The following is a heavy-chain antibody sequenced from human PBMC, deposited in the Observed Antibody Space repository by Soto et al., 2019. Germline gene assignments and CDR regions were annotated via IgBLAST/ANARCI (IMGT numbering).Heavy chain of an antibody. V-gene: IGHV3-48*02. D-gene: IGHD3-3*01. CDR3: ARGAQDDFWGGYPMSRDY. CDR2: ISSSSSTI. J-gene: IGHJ4*02. Sequence: EVQLVESGGGLVQPGGSLRLSCAASGFTFSSYSMNWVRQAPGKGLEWVSYISSSSSTIYYADSVKGRFTISRDNAKNPLYLPMNSLRDEDTVVYYWARGAQDDFWGGYPMSRDYWGQGTLVTVSS. CDR1: GFTFSSYS.